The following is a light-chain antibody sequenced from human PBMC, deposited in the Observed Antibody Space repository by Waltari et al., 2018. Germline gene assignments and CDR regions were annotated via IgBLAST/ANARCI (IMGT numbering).Light chain of an antibody. J-gene: IGLJ3*02. Sequence: QSALTQPASVSGSPGQSVTISCTGASSDIGRYDIVSWYQQHPGNAPKLIICDVSKRPSGVSARFSGSKSGDTASLTISGLQFDDEADYYCCSYAGNYIWVFGGGTRLTVL. CDR1: SSDIGRYDI. CDR3: CSYAGNYIWV. V-gene: IGLV2-23*02. CDR2: DVS.